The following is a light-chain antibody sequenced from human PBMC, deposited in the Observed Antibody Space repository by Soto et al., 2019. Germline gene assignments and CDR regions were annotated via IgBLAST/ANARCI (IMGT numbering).Light chain of an antibody. J-gene: IGKJ3*01. V-gene: IGKV3-15*01. Sequence: EIVMTQSPATLSVSPGERATLSCRASQSVSSNLAWYQQKPGQAPRLLIYGASTRATGIPARFSGSGSGTEFTLTISSLQSGDFAVYYCQQYNIWPFTFGPGTKVDIK. CDR1: QSVSSN. CDR2: GAS. CDR3: QQYNIWPFT.